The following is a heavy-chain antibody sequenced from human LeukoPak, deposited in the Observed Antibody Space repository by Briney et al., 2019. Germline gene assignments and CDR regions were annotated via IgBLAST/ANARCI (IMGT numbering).Heavy chain of an antibody. V-gene: IGHV3-23*01. Sequence: GGSLRLSCAASGFTFSTFAMIWVRQPPGKGLEWVSSIFPSGGEIHYADSVRGRFTISRDNSKSTLSLQMNSLRAEDTAIYYCAKDALVDTATYYYYMDVWGRGTTVTVSS. CDR2: IFPSGGEI. D-gene: IGHD5-18*01. CDR3: AKDALVDTATYYYYMDV. J-gene: IGHJ6*03. CDR1: GFTFSTFA.